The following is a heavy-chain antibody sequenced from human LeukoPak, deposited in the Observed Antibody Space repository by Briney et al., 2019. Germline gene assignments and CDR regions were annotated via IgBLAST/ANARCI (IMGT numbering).Heavy chain of an antibody. V-gene: IGHV3-23*01. J-gene: IGHJ4*02. D-gene: IGHD1-26*01. CDR3: AKDRFVSGSYAPHDY. Sequence: GGSLRLSCAASRFTFSSYVINWVRQAPGKGLEWVSAISGSGGSTYYADSVKGRFTISRDNSKNTVYLQMNSLRAEDTALYYCAKDRFVSGSYAPHDYWGQGTLVTVSS. CDR1: RFTFSSYV. CDR2: ISGSGGST.